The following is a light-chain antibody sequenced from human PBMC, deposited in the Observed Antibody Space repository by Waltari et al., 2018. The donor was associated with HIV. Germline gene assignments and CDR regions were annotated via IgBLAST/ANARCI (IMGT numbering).Light chain of an antibody. CDR2: ANI. CDR1: SSNLGLGYD. V-gene: IGLV1-40*01. Sequence: QSVLTQPPSVSGAPGQRVTISCTGSSSNLGLGYDVQWYQQLPGTAPKLLVYANITRPSGVPGRFSGSQSGISASLSITGLQAEDEAKYYCQSYDNSLSAWVFGGWTKFTVL. J-gene: IGLJ3*02. CDR3: QSYDNSLSAWV.